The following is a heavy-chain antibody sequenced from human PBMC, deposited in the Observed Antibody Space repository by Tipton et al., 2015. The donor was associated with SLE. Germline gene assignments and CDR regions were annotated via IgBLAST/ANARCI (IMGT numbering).Heavy chain of an antibody. CDR1: GYSISSGYY. D-gene: IGHD6-19*01. CDR2: IYSSGST. J-gene: IGHJ4*02. CDR3: ARHERWPHFDY. Sequence: TLSLTCAVSGYSISSGYYWGWIRQPPGKGLEWIGYIYSSGSTYYNPSLKSRVTISIDTSKNQFSLKLSSMTAADTAVYYCARHERWPHFDYWGQGTLVTVSS. V-gene: IGHV4-38-2*01.